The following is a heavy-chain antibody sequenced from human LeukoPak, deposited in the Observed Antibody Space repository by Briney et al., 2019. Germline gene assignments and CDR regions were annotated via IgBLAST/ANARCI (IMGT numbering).Heavy chain of an antibody. CDR2: IKQDGSEK. Sequence: PGGSLRLSCAASGFTFSSYWMSWVRQAPGKGLEWAANIKQDGSEKYYVDSVKGRFTISRDNAKNSLYLQMNSLRAEDTAVYYCARARYDSSGYFGYWGQGTLVTVSS. J-gene: IGHJ4*02. CDR1: GFTFSSYW. CDR3: ARARYDSSGYFGY. D-gene: IGHD3-22*01. V-gene: IGHV3-7*01.